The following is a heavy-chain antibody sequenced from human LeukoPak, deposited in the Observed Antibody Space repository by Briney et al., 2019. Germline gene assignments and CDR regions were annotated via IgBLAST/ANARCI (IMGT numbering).Heavy chain of an antibody. V-gene: IGHV1-24*01. D-gene: IGHD3-16*02. CDR1: GYTLTELS. J-gene: IGHJ4*02. CDR2: FDPEVGET. Sequence: ASVKVSCKVSGYTLTELSMHWVRQAPGKGLEWMGGFDPEVGETIYAQKFQGRVTMTEDTSTDTAYMELSSLRSEDTAVYYCATDQLYYDYVWGSYRRGYFDYWGQGTLVTVSS. CDR3: ATDQLYYDYVWGSYRRGYFDY.